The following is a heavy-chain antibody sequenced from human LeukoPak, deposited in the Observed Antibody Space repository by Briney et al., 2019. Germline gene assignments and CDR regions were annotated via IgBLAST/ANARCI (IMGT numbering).Heavy chain of an antibody. CDR2: ISSSSSYI. V-gene: IGHV3-21*01. Sequence: GGSLRLSCAASGFTFSSYSMNWVRRAPGKGLEWVSSISSSSSYIYYADSVKGRFTISRDNAKNSLYLQMNSLRAEDTAVYYCAREDEALDAFDIWGQGTMVTVSS. J-gene: IGHJ3*02. CDR3: AREDEALDAFDI. CDR1: GFTFSSYS.